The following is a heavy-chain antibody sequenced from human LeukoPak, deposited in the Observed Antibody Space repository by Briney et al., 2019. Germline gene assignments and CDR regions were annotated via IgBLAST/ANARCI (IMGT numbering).Heavy chain of an antibody. V-gene: IGHV3-15*01. CDR1: GFTFRNAW. CDR2: IKSKIDGGTT. Sequence: GGSLRLSCAASGFTFRNAWMSWVRQAPGKGLEWVGRIKSKIDGGTTDYAAPVKGRFTISGDESKNTLYLQMNSLKTEDTALYYCTTWFRNSSHNYHYYYMDVWGKGTTVTVSS. J-gene: IGHJ6*03. CDR3: TTWFRNSSHNYHYYYMDV. D-gene: IGHD6-13*01.